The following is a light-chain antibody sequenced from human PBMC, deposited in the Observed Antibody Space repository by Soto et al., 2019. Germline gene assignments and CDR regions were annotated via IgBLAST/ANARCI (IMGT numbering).Light chain of an antibody. CDR2: EGT. J-gene: IGLJ2*01. CDR1: SSDVGGYNL. Sequence: QSVLTQPASVSGSPGQSITISCTGTSSDVGGYNLVSWFPQYPGKAPKLMIYEGTKRPSGVSIRFSGSKSGNTASLTISGLQADDEADYYCCSYSDTTPVLFGGGTKLTVL. V-gene: IGLV2-23*01. CDR3: CSYSDTTPVL.